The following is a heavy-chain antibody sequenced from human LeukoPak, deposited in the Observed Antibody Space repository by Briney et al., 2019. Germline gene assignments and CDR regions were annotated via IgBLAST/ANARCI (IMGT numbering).Heavy chain of an antibody. CDR3: ARSATEACDI. D-gene: IGHD3-3*01. Sequence: GGSLDPPVAAFGFTFGVFWLNCVRKDQGKGLVWVSHMNGDGTSISYADSVKRGLTISRDKAKNRLHLQMNRLKAEDTAVYYCARSATEACDIWAKGTMVTVSS. J-gene: IGHJ3*02. CDR2: MNGDGTSI. V-gene: IGHV3-74*01. CDR1: GFTFGVFW.